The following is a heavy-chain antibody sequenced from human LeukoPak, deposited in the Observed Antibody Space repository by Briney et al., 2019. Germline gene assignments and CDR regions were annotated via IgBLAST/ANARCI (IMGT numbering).Heavy chain of an antibody. V-gene: IGHV3-33*01. D-gene: IGHD5-18*01. CDR2: IWYDGSNK. J-gene: IGHJ4*02. CDR1: GFTFSSYG. CDR3: ARGQVRGYSYGGFDY. Sequence: PGRSLRLSCAASGFTFSSYGMHWVRQAPGKGLERVAVIWYDGSNKYYADSVKGRFTISRDNSKNTLYLQMNSLRSEDTAVYYCARGQVRGYSYGGFDYWGQGTLVTVSS.